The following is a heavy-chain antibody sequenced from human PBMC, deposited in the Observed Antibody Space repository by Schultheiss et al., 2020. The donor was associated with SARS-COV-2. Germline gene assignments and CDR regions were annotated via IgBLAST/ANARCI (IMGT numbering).Heavy chain of an antibody. J-gene: IGHJ4*02. CDR3: AKGATTTYSSLSLLPTYFDY. Sequence: GGSLRLSCAASGFTFSSYSMNWVRQAPGKGLEWVSVIYSCGSTYYADSVKGRFTISRDNAKNSLYLQMNSLRAEDTDLYYCAKGATTTYSSLSLLPTYFDYWGQGSLVTVSS. CDR2: IYSCGST. V-gene: IGHV3-53*05. CDR1: GFTFSSYS. D-gene: IGHD6-6*01.